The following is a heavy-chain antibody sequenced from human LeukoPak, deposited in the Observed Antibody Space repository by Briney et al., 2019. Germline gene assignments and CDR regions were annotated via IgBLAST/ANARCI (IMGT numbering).Heavy chain of an antibody. V-gene: IGHV2-5*02. J-gene: IGHJ3*02. Sequence: SGPTLVKPTQTLTLTCTFSGLSLSTSGVGVGWIRQPPGKALEWLALIYWDDDKRYSPSLKSRLTITKDTSKNQVVLTMTNMDPVDTATYYCAHSGYSNIFGNTFHIWGQGTMVTVSS. CDR3: AHSGYSNIFGNTFHI. CDR2: IYWDDDK. D-gene: IGHD3-3*01. CDR1: GLSLSTSGVG.